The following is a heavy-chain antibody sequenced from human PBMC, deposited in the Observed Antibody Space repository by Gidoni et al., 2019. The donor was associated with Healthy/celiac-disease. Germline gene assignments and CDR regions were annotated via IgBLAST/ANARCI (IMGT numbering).Heavy chain of an antibody. CDR1: GGSFSGYY. Sequence: HVQLQQWCAGLLKPSETLSLTCPVYGGSFSGYYWSWIRQPPGKGLDCIGEINHSGSTNYNPSLRSRVTISVDTSKNQFSLKLSSVTAADTAVYYCARPTTVRAYWGQGTLVTVSS. V-gene: IGHV4-34*01. D-gene: IGHD4-17*01. CDR2: INHSGST. CDR3: ARPTTVRAY. J-gene: IGHJ4*02.